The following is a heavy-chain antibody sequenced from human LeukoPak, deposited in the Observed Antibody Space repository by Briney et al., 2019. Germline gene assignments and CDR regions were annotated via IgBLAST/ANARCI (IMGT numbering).Heavy chain of an antibody. CDR3: AKDRVAVATPLSAFDI. CDR1: GFTFDDYA. CDR2: ISWNSGSI. J-gene: IGHJ3*02. V-gene: IGHV3-9*03. Sequence: SRRLSCAASGFTFDDYAMHWVRQAPGKGLEWVSGISWNSGSIGYADSVKGRFTISRDNAKNSLYLQMNSLRAEDMALYYCAKDRVAVATPLSAFDIWGQGTMVTVSS. D-gene: IGHD6-19*01.